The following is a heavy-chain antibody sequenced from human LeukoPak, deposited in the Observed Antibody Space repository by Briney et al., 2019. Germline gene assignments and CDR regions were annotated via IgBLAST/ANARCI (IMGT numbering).Heavy chain of an antibody. Sequence: SETLSLTCAVYGGSFSGYYWSWIRQPPGKGLEWIGEINHSGSTNYNPSLKSRVTISVDTSKNQFSLKLSSVTAADTAVYYCVRSWAVYYDILTGYSDNYFDYWGQGTLVTVSS. CDR2: INHSGST. J-gene: IGHJ4*02. D-gene: IGHD3-9*01. CDR1: GGSFSGYY. CDR3: VRSWAVYYDILTGYSDNYFDY. V-gene: IGHV4-34*01.